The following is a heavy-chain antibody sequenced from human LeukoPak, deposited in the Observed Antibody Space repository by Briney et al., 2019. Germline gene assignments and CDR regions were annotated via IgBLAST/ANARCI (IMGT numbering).Heavy chain of an antibody. D-gene: IGHD1-7*01. CDR2: IYTSGST. CDR1: GGSISSYY. CDR3: ARGIGTINFDY. V-gene: IGHV4-4*07. Sequence: NASETLSLTCTVSGGSISSYYWSWIRQPAGKGLEWIGRIYTSGSTNYNPSLKSRVTISVDTSKNQFSLKLDSVTAADTAVYYCARGIGTINFDYWGQGVLVTVSS. J-gene: IGHJ4*02.